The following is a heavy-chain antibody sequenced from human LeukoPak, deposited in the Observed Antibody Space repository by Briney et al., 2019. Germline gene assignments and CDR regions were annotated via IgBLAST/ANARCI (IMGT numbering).Heavy chain of an antibody. CDR1: GFIFSSYA. CDR2: ISGSGGST. D-gene: IGHD3-10*01. J-gene: IGHJ4*02. CDR3: AKEEGLVWFGVNYYFDY. V-gene: IGHV3-23*01. Sequence: PGGSLRLSCAAPGFIFSSYAMSWVRQAPGKGLEWVSAISGSGGSTYYADSVKGRFTISRDNSKNTLYLQMNSLRAEDTAVYYCAKEEGLVWFGVNYYFDYWGQGTLVTVSS.